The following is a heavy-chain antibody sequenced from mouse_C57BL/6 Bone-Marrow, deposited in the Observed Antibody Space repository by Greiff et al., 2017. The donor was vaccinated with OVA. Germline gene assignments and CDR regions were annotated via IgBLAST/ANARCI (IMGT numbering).Heavy chain of an antibody. V-gene: IGHV1-54*01. CDR1: GYAFTNYL. CDR2: INPGSGGT. Sequence: QVQLQQSGAELVRPGTSVKVSCKASGYAFTNYLIEWVKQRPGQGLEWIGVINPGSGGTNYNEKFKGKATLTADKSSSTAYMQLSSLTSEDSAVYFCPSSSPHINYDYWGQGTTLT. J-gene: IGHJ2*01. D-gene: IGHD2-5*01. CDR3: PSSSPHINYDY.